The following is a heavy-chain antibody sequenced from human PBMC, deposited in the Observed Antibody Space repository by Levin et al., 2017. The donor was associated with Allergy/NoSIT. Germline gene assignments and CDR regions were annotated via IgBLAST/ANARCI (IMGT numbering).Heavy chain of an antibody. CDR2: MNPNSGNT. CDR3: ARGVRSLRFLEWPYRFVNY. V-gene: IGHV1-8*01. Sequence: GESLKISCKASGYTFTSYDINWVRQATGQGLEWMGWMNPNSGNTGYAQKFQGRVTMTRNTSISTAYMELSSLRSEDTAVYYCARGVRSLRFLEWPYRFVNYWGQGTLVTVSS. CDR1: GYTFTSYD. J-gene: IGHJ4*02. D-gene: IGHD3-3*01.